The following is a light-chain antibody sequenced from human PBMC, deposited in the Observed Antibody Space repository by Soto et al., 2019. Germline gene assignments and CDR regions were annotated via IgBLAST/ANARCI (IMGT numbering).Light chain of an antibody. CDR2: GSS. J-gene: IGKJ1*01. CDR3: QQYGSSGT. V-gene: IGKV3-20*01. CDR1: QRFRNLY. Sequence: EIVLTQSPGTLARSQGERGTLSCRARQRFRNLYSPWSPQNPGQAPSLLFYGSSNRPTGIPDRFSGRPSGTDFTLTITRLEPEDFALYYCQQYGSSGTVGQGTTVDTK.